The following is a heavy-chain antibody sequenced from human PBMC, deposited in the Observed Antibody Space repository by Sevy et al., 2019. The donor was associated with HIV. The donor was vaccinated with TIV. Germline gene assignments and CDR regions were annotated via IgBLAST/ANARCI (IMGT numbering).Heavy chain of an antibody. J-gene: IGHJ4*02. CDR2: ISGSGGST. D-gene: IGHD5-18*01. V-gene: IGHV3-23*01. CDR3: AKSASESLGYRYGDAPPYFAY. CDR1: GFTLSSYA. Sequence: GGSLRLSCAASGFTLSSYAMSWVRQAPGKGLEWVSAISGSGGSTYYAYSVKGRFTISRDNSKNTLYLQMNSLRAEDTAVYYCAKSASESLGYRYGDAPPYFAYWGQGALVTVSS.